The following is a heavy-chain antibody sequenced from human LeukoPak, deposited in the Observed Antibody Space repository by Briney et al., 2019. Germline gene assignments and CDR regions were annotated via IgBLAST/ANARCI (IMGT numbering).Heavy chain of an antibody. V-gene: IGHV1-18*01. Sequence: ASVKVSCKASGYTFTSFGLSWVRQAPGQGLEWMGWINTYNGNTDYAQRLQGRVTMTTDTSTSTAYMELRNLRSDDTAVYYCARGQKSIGSYFNCWGQGTLVTVSS. CDR1: GYTFTSFG. D-gene: IGHD1-26*01. CDR3: ARGQKSIGSYFNC. CDR2: INTYNGNT. J-gene: IGHJ4*02.